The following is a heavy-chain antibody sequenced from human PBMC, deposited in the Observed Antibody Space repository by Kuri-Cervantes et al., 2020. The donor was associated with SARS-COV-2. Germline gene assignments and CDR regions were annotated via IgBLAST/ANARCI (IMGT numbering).Heavy chain of an antibody. Sequence: ASVKVSCKASGYTFTSYGISWVRQAPGQGLEWMGGFDPEDGETIYAQKFQGRVTMTEDTSTDTAYMELSSLGSEDTAVYYCARAGSSSWQPNWLDPWGQGTLVTVSS. D-gene: IGHD6-13*01. CDR2: FDPEDGET. V-gene: IGHV1-24*01. J-gene: IGHJ5*02. CDR3: ARAGSSSWQPNWLDP. CDR1: GYTFTSYG.